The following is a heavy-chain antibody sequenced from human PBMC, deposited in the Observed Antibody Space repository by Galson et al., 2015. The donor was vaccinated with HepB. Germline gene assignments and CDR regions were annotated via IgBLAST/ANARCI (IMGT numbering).Heavy chain of an antibody. CDR3: AKDRPPRIVGATVFDY. V-gene: IGHV3-30*18. J-gene: IGHJ4*02. CDR1: GFTFSSYG. Sequence: SLRLSCAASGFTFSSYGMHWVRQAPGKGLEWVAVISYDGSNKYYADSVKGRFTISRDNSKNTLYLQMNSLRAEDTAVYYCAKDRPPRIVGATVFDYWGQGTLVTVSS. D-gene: IGHD1-26*01. CDR2: ISYDGSNK.